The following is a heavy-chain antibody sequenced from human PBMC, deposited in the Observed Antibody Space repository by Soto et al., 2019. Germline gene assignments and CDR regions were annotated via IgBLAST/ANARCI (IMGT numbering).Heavy chain of an antibody. CDR2: ISYDGSNK. CDR3: VRYSSSWYSDY. CDR1: GFTFSSYG. J-gene: IGHJ4*02. D-gene: IGHD6-13*01. Sequence: QVQLMESGGGVVQPGRSLRLSCAASGFTFSSYGMHWVRQAPGKGLEWVAVISYDGSNKYYADSVKGRFTISRDNSKNTLYLQMNSLRAEDTAVYYCVRYSSSWYSDYWAQGTLVTVSS. V-gene: IGHV3-30*03.